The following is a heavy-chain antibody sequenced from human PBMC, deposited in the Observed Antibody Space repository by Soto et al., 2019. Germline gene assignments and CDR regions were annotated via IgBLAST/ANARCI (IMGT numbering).Heavy chain of an antibody. Sequence: SVKVSCKASGGTFSSYAISWVRQAPGQGLEWMGGIIPIFGTANYAQKFQGRVTITADESTSTAYMELSSLRSEDTAVYYCARTNWYSRYPLYYYSMDVWGQGATVTVSS. V-gene: IGHV1-69*13. J-gene: IGHJ6*02. CDR3: ARTNWYSRYPLYYYSMDV. CDR2: IIPIFGTA. D-gene: IGHD6-13*01. CDR1: GGTFSSYA.